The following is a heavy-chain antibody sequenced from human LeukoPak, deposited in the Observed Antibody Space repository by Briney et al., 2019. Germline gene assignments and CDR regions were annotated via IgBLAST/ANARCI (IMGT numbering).Heavy chain of an antibody. CDR1: GFTFSSYW. V-gene: IGHV3-74*01. Sequence: GGSLRLSCAASGFTFSSYWMHWVRQAPGKGLVWVSHINSDGSSTSYGDSVKGRFTISRGNSKNTLYLQMNSLRPEDTAVYYCGRDRGWLRSVDYWGQGTLVTVSS. CDR3: GRDRGWLRSVDY. J-gene: IGHJ4*02. D-gene: IGHD5-12*01. CDR2: INSDGSST.